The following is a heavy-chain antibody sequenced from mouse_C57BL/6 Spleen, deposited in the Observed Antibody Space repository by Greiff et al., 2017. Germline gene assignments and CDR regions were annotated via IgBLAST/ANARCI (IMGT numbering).Heavy chain of an antibody. D-gene: IGHD3-2*02. V-gene: IGHV1-5*01. Sequence: EVQLQQSGTVLARPGASVKMSCKTSGYTFTSYWMHWVKQRPGQGLEWIGAIYPGNSDTSYNQKFKGKANLTAVTSASTAYMELSSLTNEDSAVYYCTRERSSGYPDYWGQGTTLTVSS. CDR3: TRERSSGYPDY. CDR2: IYPGNSDT. CDR1: GYTFTSYW. J-gene: IGHJ2*01.